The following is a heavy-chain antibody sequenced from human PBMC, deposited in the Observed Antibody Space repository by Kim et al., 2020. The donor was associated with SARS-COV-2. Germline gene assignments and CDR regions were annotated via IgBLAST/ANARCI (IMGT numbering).Heavy chain of an antibody. Sequence: GGSLRLSCAVSGFLFSDYAMTWVRQAPGKGLEYVSSISGSADATYYADSVKGRFSIFRDNSKNILHLQMNSLRVEDTARYFCVRGRVFTEYWGQGILVTVSS. D-gene: IGHD6-13*01. CDR2: ISGSADAT. CDR3: VRGRVFTEY. J-gene: IGHJ4*02. V-gene: IGHV3-23*01. CDR1: GFLFSDYA.